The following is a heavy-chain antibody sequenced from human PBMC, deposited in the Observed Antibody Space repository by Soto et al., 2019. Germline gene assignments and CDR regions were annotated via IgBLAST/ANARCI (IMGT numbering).Heavy chain of an antibody. CDR1: GFTFSSYS. CDR2: ISSSSYI. CDR3: ARRMRIAAAGTGSVSWFDP. Sequence: EVQLVESGGGLVKPGGSLRLSCAASGFTFSSYSMNWVRQAPGKGLEWVSSISSSSYIYYADSVKGRFTISRDNAKNSLYLQMNSLRAEDTAVYYCARRMRIAAAGTGSVSWFDPWGQGTLVTVSS. J-gene: IGHJ5*02. D-gene: IGHD6-13*01. V-gene: IGHV3-21*01.